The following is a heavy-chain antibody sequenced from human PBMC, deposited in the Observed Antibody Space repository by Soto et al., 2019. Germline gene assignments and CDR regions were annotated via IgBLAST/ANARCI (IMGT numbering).Heavy chain of an antibody. CDR2: ISAYNGNT. Sequence: ASVKVSCKASGYTFTSYGISWVRQAPGQGREWMGWISAYNGNTNYAQKLQGRVTMTTDTSTSTAYMELRSLRSDDTAVYYCARDQLEGRFLEWLSDYYYYGMDVWGQGTTVTVSS. D-gene: IGHD3-3*01. CDR1: GYTFTSYG. CDR3: ARDQLEGRFLEWLSDYYYYGMDV. V-gene: IGHV1-18*04. J-gene: IGHJ6*02.